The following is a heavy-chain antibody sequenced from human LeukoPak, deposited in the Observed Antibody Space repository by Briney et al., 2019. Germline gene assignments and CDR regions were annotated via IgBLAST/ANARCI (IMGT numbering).Heavy chain of an antibody. CDR2: INPNSGGT. CDR1: GYTFTVYY. CDR3: ARLGLIAVAGTDYYYYGMDV. Sequence: ASVTVSFTASGYTFTVYYMHWVRQAPGQGLEWMGWINPNSGGTNYAQKFQGWVTMTRDTSISTAYMELSRLRSDDTAVYYCARLGLIAVAGTDYYYYGMDVWGQGTTVTVSS. V-gene: IGHV1-2*04. D-gene: IGHD6-19*01. J-gene: IGHJ6*02.